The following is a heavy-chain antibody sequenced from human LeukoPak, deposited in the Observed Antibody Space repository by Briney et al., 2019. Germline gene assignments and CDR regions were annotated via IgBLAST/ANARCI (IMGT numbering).Heavy chain of an antibody. Sequence: ASVKVSCKASGYTFTGYYMHWVRQAPGQGLEWMGWINPNSGGTNYAQKFQGRVTMTRDTSISTAYMELRSLRSDDTAVYYCARDVDDPIFYGGSDYWGQGTLVTVSS. CDR3: ARDVDDPIFYGGSDY. CDR1: GYTFTGYY. J-gene: IGHJ4*02. CDR2: INPNSGGT. D-gene: IGHD5-12*01. V-gene: IGHV1-2*02.